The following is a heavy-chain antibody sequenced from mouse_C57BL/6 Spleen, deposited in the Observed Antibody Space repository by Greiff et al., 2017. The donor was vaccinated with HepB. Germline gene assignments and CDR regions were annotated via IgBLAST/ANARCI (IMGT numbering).Heavy chain of an antibody. Sequence: VQLQQSGPELVKPGASVKISCKASGYAFSSSWMNWVKQRPGKGLEWIGRIYPGDGDTNYNGKFKGKATLTADKSSSTAYMQLSSLTSEDSAVYFCARSKVYAMDYWGQGTSVTVSS. V-gene: IGHV1-82*01. CDR1: GYAFSSSW. CDR3: ARSKVYAMDY. CDR2: IYPGDGDT. J-gene: IGHJ4*01.